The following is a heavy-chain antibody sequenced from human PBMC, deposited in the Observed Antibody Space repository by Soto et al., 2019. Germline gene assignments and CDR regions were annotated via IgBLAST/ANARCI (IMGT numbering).Heavy chain of an antibody. CDR2: ISYHGSDK. Sequence: QVQLVESVGGVVQPGRSLRLSCAASGFTVSNYGMHWVRQAPGKGLEWVAVISYHGSDKYYADSVKGRFTISRDNSKNTLYLQMDSLRAEDTAVYYCAKDHLTTTVTTVGYWGQGTLVTVSS. J-gene: IGHJ4*02. V-gene: IGHV3-30*18. CDR1: GFTVSNYG. D-gene: IGHD4-17*01. CDR3: AKDHLTTTVTTVGY.